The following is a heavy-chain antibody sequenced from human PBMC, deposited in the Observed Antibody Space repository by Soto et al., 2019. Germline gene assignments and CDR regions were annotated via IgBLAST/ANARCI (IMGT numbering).Heavy chain of an antibody. CDR3: ARDLAWAFDS. D-gene: IGHD1-26*01. J-gene: IGHJ4*02. V-gene: IGHV3-48*02. CDR2: IGGSGGSI. CDR1: GFTFSTFS. Sequence: EVQLAESGGGLVQTGGSLRLSCAASGFTFSTFSMNWVRQAPGKGLEWLSYIGGSGGSISYADSVKGRFTISRDNGKNTLYLQMSSLRDEDTAVYYCARDLAWAFDSWGQGALVTVSS.